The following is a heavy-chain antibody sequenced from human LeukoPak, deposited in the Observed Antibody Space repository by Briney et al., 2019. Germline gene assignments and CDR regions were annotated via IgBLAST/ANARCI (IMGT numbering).Heavy chain of an antibody. CDR3: ARGLRTLGYYYYMDV. CDR1: GGSISSYY. D-gene: IGHD5-12*01. J-gene: IGHJ6*03. V-gene: IGHV4-4*07. Sequence: PSETLSLTCTVSGGSISSYYWSWIRQPAGKGLEWIGRIYTSGSTNYIPSLKSPVTMSVDTSKNQFSLKLSSVTAADTAVYYCARGLRTLGYYYYMDVWGKGTTVTVSS. CDR2: IYTSGST.